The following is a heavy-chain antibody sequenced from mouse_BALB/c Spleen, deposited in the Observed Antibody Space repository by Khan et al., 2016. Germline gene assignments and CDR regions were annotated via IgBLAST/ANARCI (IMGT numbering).Heavy chain of an antibody. V-gene: IGHV1-9*01. CDR2: ILPGSGST. CDR3: ARGAY. Sequence: QVQLKQSGAELMKPGASVQISCKATGYTFSRYWIDWVKERPGHGLTWIGEILPGSGSTNYNEKFKDQATFTAETSSNTAYIQLISLTSEDSAVYYGARGAYWGQGTLVTVSA. CDR1: GYTFSRYW. J-gene: IGHJ3*01.